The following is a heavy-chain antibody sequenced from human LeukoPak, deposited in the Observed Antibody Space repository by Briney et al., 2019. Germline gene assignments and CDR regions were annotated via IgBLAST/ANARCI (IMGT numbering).Heavy chain of an antibody. CDR3: AREGHYSSRYGRPLRY. Sequence: ASETLSLTCTVSGYSISSGYYWGWIRQPPGKGLEWIGSINHSGSTNYNPSLKSRVTISVDTSKNQFSLKLSSVTAADTAVYYCAREGHYSSRYGRPLRYWGQGTLVTVSS. J-gene: IGHJ4*02. D-gene: IGHD6-13*01. V-gene: IGHV4-38-2*02. CDR2: INHSGST. CDR1: GYSISSGYY.